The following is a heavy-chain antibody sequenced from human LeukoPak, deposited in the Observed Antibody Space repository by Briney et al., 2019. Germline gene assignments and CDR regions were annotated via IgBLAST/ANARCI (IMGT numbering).Heavy chain of an antibody. CDR2: ISGGTDST. J-gene: IGHJ4*02. D-gene: IGHD6-13*01. CDR3: VQQYSSIWSVGDS. Sequence: GGSLRLSCATSGFTFSTYAMSWVRQAPGKGLEWVSAISGGTDSTYYTDSVKGRFTISRYTAKNTLYLQMNSLRAEDTAVYYCVQQYSSIWSVGDSWGQGTVVTVSS. V-gene: IGHV3-23*01. CDR1: GFTFSTYA.